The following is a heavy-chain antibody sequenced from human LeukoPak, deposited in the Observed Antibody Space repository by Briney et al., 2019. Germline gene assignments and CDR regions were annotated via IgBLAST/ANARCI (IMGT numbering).Heavy chain of an antibody. J-gene: IGHJ4*02. D-gene: IGHD5-24*01. CDR1: GYTFTGYY. CDR2: INPNSGGT. CDR3: ARDPGRDGYNSFYFDY. Sequence: ASVKVSCKASGYTFTGYYMHWVRQAPGQGLEWMGWINPNSGGTNYAQKFQGWVTMTRDTSISTAYMELSRLRSDDTAVYYCARDPGRDGYNSFYFDYWGQGTLVTLSS. V-gene: IGHV1-2*04.